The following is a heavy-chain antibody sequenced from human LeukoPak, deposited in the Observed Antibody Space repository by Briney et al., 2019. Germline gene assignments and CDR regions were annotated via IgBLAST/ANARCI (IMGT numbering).Heavy chain of an antibody. D-gene: IGHD2-2*01. Sequence: PGGSLRLSCAASGFTFSTYWMSWVRQAPGKGLEWVANIKQDVSEKYYVDSVKGRFTISRDNAKNSLYLQMNSLRAEDTAVNYCARVQRKYQLPRLNDYDYMDVWGKGTTVTISS. CDR2: IKQDVSEK. CDR1: GFTFSTYW. J-gene: IGHJ6*03. V-gene: IGHV3-7*01. CDR3: ARVQRKYQLPRLNDYDYMDV.